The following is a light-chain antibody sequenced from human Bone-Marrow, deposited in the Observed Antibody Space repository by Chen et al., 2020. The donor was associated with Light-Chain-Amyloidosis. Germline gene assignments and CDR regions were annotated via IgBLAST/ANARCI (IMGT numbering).Light chain of an antibody. CDR3: RSYSITNALV. V-gene: IGLV2-14*01. CDR1: SRDVGGDNN. CDR2: EST. Sequence: QSALTHPASVSGSPRQSITISSTGTSRDVGGDNNVSWYQQHPDQAPKLMIYESTNRPSWVPDRFAGSKSDNTAALTISGRETEDEDDYFCRSYSITNALVFGRGTRLTVL. J-gene: IGLJ1*01.